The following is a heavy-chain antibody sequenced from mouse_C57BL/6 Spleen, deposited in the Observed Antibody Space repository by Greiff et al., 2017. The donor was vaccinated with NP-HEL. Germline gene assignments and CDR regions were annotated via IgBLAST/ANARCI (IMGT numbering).Heavy chain of an antibody. CDR3: ARQRANWDHYYFDY. J-gene: IGHJ2*01. CDR1: GFTFSSYA. V-gene: IGHV5-6*01. Sequence: EVQRVESGGDLVKPGGSLKLSCAASGFTFSSYAMSWVRQTPDKRLEWVATISSGGSYTYYPASVKGRFTLSRDNAKNTLYLQMSSLKSEDTAMYYCARQRANWDHYYFDYWGQGTTLTVSP. D-gene: IGHD4-1*01. CDR2: ISSGGSYT.